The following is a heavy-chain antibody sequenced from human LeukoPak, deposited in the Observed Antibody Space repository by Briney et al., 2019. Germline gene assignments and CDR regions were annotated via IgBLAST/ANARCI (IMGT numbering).Heavy chain of an antibody. CDR2: INHSGST. D-gene: IGHD6-13*01. J-gene: IGHJ6*03. V-gene: IGHV4-34*01. CDR3: ARHGYSSSWYHYYMDV. Sequence: SETLSLTCAVYGGSFSDYYWSWIRQPPGKGLEWIGEINHSGSTNYNPSLKSRVTISVDTSKNQFSLKLSSVTAADTAVYYCARHGYSSSWYHYYMDVWGKGTTVTVSS. CDR1: GGSFSDYY.